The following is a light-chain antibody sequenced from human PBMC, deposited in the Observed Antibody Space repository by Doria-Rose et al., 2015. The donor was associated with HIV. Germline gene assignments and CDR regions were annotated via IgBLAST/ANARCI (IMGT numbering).Light chain of an antibody. CDR3: QQYYDTPS. CDR1: QSRLSTSTNY. CDR2: WAS. V-gene: IGKV4-1*01. Sequence: TQSPESLGMSLGERATLNCKSNQSRLSTSTNYLAWYQQKPGQPPKLLIYWASTRQSGVPARFSGSGSGTDFTLTISSLEAEDVAVYYCQQYYDTPSFGPGTTVDIK. J-gene: IGKJ3*01.